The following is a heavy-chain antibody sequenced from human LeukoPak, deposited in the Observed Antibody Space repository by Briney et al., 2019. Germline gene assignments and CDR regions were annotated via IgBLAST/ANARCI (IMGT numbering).Heavy chain of an antibody. Sequence: SVKVSCKASGGTFSSNAISWVRQAPGQGLEWMGWIIPIFGTANYAQKFQGRVTITADKSTSTAYMELSSLRSEDTAVYFCARSFGSGYDYYYYFMDVWGKGTTVTISS. V-gene: IGHV1-69*06. CDR3: ARSFGSGYDYYYYFMDV. CDR2: IIPIFGTA. CDR1: GGTFSSNA. J-gene: IGHJ6*03. D-gene: IGHD5-12*01.